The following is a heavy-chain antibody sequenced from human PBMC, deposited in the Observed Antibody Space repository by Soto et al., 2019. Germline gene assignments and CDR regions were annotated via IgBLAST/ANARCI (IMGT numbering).Heavy chain of an antibody. CDR1: VGSISSGGYY. V-gene: IGHV4-31*03. Sequence: QVQLQESGPGLVKASQTLSLTCPVSVGSISSGGYYWSWTRQHPGKGLEWIGYTYNRGSTYSNPSLKSRVTISADTSKNQFSLKLSSVTAADPAVYYCARDPAPWGQGTLVTVSS. CDR3: ARDPAP. CDR2: TYNRGST. J-gene: IGHJ5*02.